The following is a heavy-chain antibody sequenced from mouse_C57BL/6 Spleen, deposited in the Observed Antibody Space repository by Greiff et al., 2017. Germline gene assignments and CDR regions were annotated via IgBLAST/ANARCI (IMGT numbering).Heavy chain of an antibody. Sequence: QVQLQQPGAELVMPGASVKLSCKASGYTFTSYWMHWVKQRPGQGLEWIGEIDPSDSYTNYNQKFKGKSTLTVDKSSRTAYMLLSSLTSEDSAVYYCARSRDYDRVFDYWGQGTTLTVSS. CDR1: GYTFTSYW. CDR2: IDPSDSYT. J-gene: IGHJ2*01. V-gene: IGHV1-69*01. CDR3: ARSRDYDRVFDY. D-gene: IGHD2-4*01.